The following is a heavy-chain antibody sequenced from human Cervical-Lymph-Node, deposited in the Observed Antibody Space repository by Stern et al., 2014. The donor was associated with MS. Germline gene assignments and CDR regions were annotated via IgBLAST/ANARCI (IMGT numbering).Heavy chain of an antibody. J-gene: IGHJ4*02. Sequence: EVQLEESGGGLVKPGGSLRLSCAASGFTFSSYSMNWVRQAPGKGLEWVSSISSSSSYIYYADSVKGRFTISRDNAKNSLYLQMNSLRAEDTAVYYCARREDYYDIPIDYWGQGTLVTVSS. D-gene: IGHD3-22*01. CDR1: GFTFSSYS. CDR2: ISSSSSYI. CDR3: ARREDYYDIPIDY. V-gene: IGHV3-21*01.